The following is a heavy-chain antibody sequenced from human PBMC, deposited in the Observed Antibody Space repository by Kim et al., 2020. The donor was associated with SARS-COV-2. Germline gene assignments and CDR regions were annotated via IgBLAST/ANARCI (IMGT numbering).Heavy chain of an antibody. V-gene: IGHV3-9*01. Sequence: GGSLRLSCAASGFTFDDYAMHWVRQAPGKGLEWVSGISWNSGNIDYAGSVKGRFTISRDNAKNSLYLQMNSLRAEDTALYYCAKLRRGSGDYRGAFDIWGQGTMVTVSS. CDR3: AKLRRGSGDYRGAFDI. CDR1: GFTFDDYA. D-gene: IGHD3-10*01. CDR2: ISWNSGNI. J-gene: IGHJ3*02.